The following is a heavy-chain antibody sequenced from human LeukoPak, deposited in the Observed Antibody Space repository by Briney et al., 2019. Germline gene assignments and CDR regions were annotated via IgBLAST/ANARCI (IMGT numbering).Heavy chain of an antibody. J-gene: IGHJ5*02. D-gene: IGHD1-1*01. CDR2: IYYSGST. CDR3: ARSLDPWFDP. CDR1: GGSISSYY. Sequence: RTSETLSLTCTVSGGSISSYYWSWIRQPPGKGLEWIGYIYYSGSTNYNPSLKSRVTISVDTSKNQFSLKLSSVTAADTAVYYCARSLDPWFDPWGQGTLVTVSS. V-gene: IGHV4-59*01.